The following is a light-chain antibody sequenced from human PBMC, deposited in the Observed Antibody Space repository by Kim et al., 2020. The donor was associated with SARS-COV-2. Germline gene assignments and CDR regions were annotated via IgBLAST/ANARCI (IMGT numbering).Light chain of an antibody. Sequence: APGKTASITCGGDNLGRKSVHWFQQMPGQAPILVIYYGSDRPSEIPERFSGSISGDTATLTISRVEAGDDADYYCQVWDTSSDHRVFGGGTRLTVL. V-gene: IGLV3-21*04. CDR3: QVWDTSSDHRV. CDR2: YGS. J-gene: IGLJ3*02. CDR1: NLGRKS.